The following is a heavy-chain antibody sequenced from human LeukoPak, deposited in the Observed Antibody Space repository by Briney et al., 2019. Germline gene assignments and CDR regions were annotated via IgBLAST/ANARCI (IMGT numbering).Heavy chain of an antibody. CDR2: IDPSDSYT. Sequence: GESLKISCKGSGYSFTSYWITWVRQIPGKGLEWMGRIDPSDSYTSYSPSFQGHVTISADKSINTAYLQWSSLKASDTAIYYCARQGGDKPNSVYWFDPWGQGTLVTVSS. CDR1: GYSFTSYW. CDR3: ARQGGDKPNSVYWFDP. D-gene: IGHD2-21*01. J-gene: IGHJ5*02. V-gene: IGHV5-10-1*01.